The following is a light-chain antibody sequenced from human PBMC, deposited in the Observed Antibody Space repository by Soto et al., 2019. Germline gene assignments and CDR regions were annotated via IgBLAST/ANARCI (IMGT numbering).Light chain of an antibody. CDR2: YIS. CDR3: QQCGSSSWT. CDR1: QSAGNF. J-gene: IGKJ1*01. V-gene: IGKV3-20*01. Sequence: ETVMTQSPATLSVSPGETASLSCRASQSAGNFLAWYQQKPGQAPRLLIYYISTRATGIPARFSGSGSGTDFTLTISRLEPEDFAVYYCQQCGSSSWTFGQGTKVDIK.